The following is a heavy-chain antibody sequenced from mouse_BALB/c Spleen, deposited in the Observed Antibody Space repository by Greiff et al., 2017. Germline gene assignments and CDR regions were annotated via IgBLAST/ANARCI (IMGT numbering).Heavy chain of an antibody. CDR2: ISDGGSYT. CDR3: ARGGEYYFDY. V-gene: IGHV5-4*02. J-gene: IGHJ2*01. Sequence: EVQGVESGGGLVKPGGSLKLSCAASGFTFSDYYMYWVRQTPEKRLEWVATISDGGSYTYYPDSVKGRFTISRDNAKNNLYLQMSSLKSEDTAMYYCARGGEYYFDYWGQGTTLTVSS. CDR1: GFTFSDYY.